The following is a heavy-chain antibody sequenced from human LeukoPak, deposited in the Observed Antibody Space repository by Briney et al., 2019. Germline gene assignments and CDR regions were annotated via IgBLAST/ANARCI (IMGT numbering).Heavy chain of an antibody. D-gene: IGHD3-10*01. CDR1: GFTFDDYG. J-gene: IGHJ6*03. CDR3: ARAGRISMVREVSGYYYYYMDV. V-gene: IGHV3-20*04. CDR2: INWNGGST. Sequence: GGSLRLSCAASGFTFDDYGMSWVRQAPGKGLEWVSGINWNGGSTGYADSVKGRFTISRDNAKNTLYLQMNSLRAEDTAVYYCARAGRISMVREVSGYYYYYMDVWGKGTTVTVSS.